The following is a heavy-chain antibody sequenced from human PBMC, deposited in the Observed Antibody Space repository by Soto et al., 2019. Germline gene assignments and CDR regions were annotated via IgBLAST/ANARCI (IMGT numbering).Heavy chain of an antibody. D-gene: IGHD6-13*01. J-gene: IGHJ4*02. CDR2: INHSGSS. CDR1: GGSFSNNY. V-gene: IGHV4-34*01. Sequence: QVQLQQWGAGLLKHSETVSLTCAVYGGSFSNNYWSWIRQPPGKGLEWIGEINHSGSSNYNPSLKSRVTISVDTSRNQFSLKLSSVTAAETAVYYCARGREGYSSSWYVDWGQGTLVTVSS. CDR3: ARGREGYSSSWYVD.